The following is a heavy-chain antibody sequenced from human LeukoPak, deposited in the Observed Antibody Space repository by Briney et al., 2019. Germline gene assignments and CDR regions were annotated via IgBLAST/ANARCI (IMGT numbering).Heavy chain of an antibody. J-gene: IGHJ4*02. V-gene: IGHV3-30*02. CDR3: AKDRSEGIAAAGTGEHVDY. CDR1: GFTFSSYG. Sequence: PGGSLRLSCAASGFTFSSYGMHWVRQAPGKGLEWVAFIRYDGSNKYYADSVKGRFTISRDNSKNTLYLQMNSLRAEDTAVYYCAKDRSEGIAAAGTGEHVDYWGQGTLVTVSS. D-gene: IGHD6-13*01. CDR2: IRYDGSNK.